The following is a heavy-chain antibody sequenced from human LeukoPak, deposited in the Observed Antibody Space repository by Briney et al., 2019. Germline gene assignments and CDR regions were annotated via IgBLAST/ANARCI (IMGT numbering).Heavy chain of an antibody. V-gene: IGHV3-74*01. Sequence: PGGSLRLSCVGSGFTFNTYWIHWVRQAPGKGLVWVSRVKEDGRETNYADSVKGRFTLSRDNAKNTVYLQMNNLRADDTAVYHCARAKPADFDLWGRGTLATVSS. J-gene: IGHJ2*01. CDR1: GFTFNTYW. CDR2: VKEDGRET. CDR3: ARAKPADFDL.